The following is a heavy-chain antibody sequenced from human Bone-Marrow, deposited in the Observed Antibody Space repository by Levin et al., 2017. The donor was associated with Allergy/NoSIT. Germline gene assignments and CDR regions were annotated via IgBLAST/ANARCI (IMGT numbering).Heavy chain of an antibody. V-gene: IGHV3-21*01. D-gene: IGHD3-10*01. J-gene: IGHJ4*02. Sequence: KAGGSLRLSCVGSASSFTTYGMNWVRQAPGKGLEWVSSISSGSNHIKYADSVKGRFTTSRDNANKSLYLQMSSLRVEDTAVYYCVRSSRFGELSADYWGQGTLVTVSS. CDR1: ASSFTTYG. CDR3: VRSSRFGELSADY. CDR2: ISSGSNHI.